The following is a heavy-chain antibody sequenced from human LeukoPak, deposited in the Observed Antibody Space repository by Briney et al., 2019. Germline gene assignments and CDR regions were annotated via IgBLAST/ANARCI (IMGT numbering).Heavy chain of an antibody. D-gene: IGHD3-10*01. Sequence: ASVKVSCKASGYTFTRYGISWVRQAPGQRLEWMGWISAYNGHTNYTQKLQGRVTMTTDTSTSTAYMELRSLRSEDTAVYYCARAIRRGELERYWGQGTLVTVSS. CDR3: ARAIRRGELERY. J-gene: IGHJ4*02. CDR2: ISAYNGHT. V-gene: IGHV1-18*01. CDR1: GYTFTRYG.